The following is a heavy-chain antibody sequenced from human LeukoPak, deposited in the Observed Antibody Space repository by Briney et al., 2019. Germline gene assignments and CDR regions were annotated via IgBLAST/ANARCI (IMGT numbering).Heavy chain of an antibody. CDR3: VTRAGSGSYYRWAFAY. CDR2: ISGSGVNT. CDR1: GLPFCSYP. J-gene: IGHJ4*02. V-gene: IGHV3-23*01. Sequence: GGALSLSFAPPGLPFCSYPMTRGRPAPGKGLGWVSSISGSGVNTFYADSVKGRFTVSRDNSKNTLYLQMNSLRVDDTAVYYCVTRAGSGSYYRWAFAYWGQGTLVTVSS. D-gene: IGHD3-10*01.